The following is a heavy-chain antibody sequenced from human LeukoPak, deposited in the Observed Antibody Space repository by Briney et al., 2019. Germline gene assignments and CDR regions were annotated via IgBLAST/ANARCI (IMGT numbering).Heavy chain of an antibody. J-gene: IGHJ5*02. V-gene: IGHV4-34*01. CDR3: ARGYCSSTSCYAFGHWFDP. Sequence: SETLSLTCAVYGGSFSGYYWSWIRQPPGKGLGWIGEINHSGSTNYNPSLKSRVTISVDTSKNQFSLKLSSVTAADTAVYYCARGYCSSTSCYAFGHWFDPWGQGTLVTVSS. D-gene: IGHD2-2*01. CDR2: INHSGST. CDR1: GGSFSGYY.